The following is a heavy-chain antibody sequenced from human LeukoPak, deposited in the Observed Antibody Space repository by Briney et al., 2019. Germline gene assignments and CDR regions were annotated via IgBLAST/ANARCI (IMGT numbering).Heavy chain of an antibody. J-gene: IGHJ4*02. V-gene: IGHV1-69*05. CDR3: ARDAGEYCSSTSCYYDY. D-gene: IGHD2-2*01. Sequence: GASVKVSCKASGGTFSSYAISWVRQAPGQGLEWMGGIIPIFGTANYAQKFQGRVTITTDESTSTAYMELSSLRSEDTAVYYCARDAGEYCSSTSCYYDYWGQGTLVTVS. CDR2: IIPIFGTA. CDR1: GGTFSSYA.